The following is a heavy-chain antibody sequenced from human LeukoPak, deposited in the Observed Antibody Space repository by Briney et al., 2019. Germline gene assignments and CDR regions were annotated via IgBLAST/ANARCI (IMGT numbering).Heavy chain of an antibody. D-gene: IGHD3-16*01. J-gene: IGHJ4*02. Sequence: EPSETLSLTCTVSGGSISSYYWSWIRQPPGKGLEWMGYIYYTGRTNYNPSPKSRVTISIDTSKNQFSLELSSVTAADTAVYYCASGPGRGGYWGQGTLVTVSS. CDR2: IYYTGRT. CDR3: ASGPGRGGY. V-gene: IGHV4-59*08. CDR1: GGSISSYY.